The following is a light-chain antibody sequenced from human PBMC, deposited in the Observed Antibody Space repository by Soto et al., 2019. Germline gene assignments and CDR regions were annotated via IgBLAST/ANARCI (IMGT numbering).Light chain of an antibody. J-gene: IGLJ1*01. V-gene: IGLV2-8*01. CDR1: SSDVGGYNY. Sequence: QSALTQPPSASGSPGQSVAISCTGTSSDVGGYNYVSWYQQYPGKAPKLMIYDVTKRPSGVPDRFSGSKSSNTASLTVSGLQAEDEADYYCSSYAGTHVVFGTGTKAPS. CDR2: DVT. CDR3: SSYAGTHVV.